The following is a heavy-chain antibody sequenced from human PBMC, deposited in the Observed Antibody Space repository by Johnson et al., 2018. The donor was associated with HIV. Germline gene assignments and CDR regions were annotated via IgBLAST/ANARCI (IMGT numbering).Heavy chain of an antibody. Sequence: VQLVESGGGVVQSGRSLRLSCAASGFTFSSYGMHWVRQAPAKGLEWVSGINWNGGSTGYADSVKGRFTISRDNAKNSLYLQMNSLRAEDTAVYYCARGIAVSNWVDIWGQGTMVTVSS. CDR3: ARGIAVSNWVDI. D-gene: IGHD6-19*01. V-gene: IGHV3-20*04. CDR1: GFTFSSYG. CDR2: INWNGGST. J-gene: IGHJ3*02.